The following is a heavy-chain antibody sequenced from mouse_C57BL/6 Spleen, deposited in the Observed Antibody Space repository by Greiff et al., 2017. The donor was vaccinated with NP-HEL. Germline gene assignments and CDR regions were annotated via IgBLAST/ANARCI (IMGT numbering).Heavy chain of an antibody. Sequence: EVQLVESGGGLVQPGGSLSLSCAASGFTFTDYYMSWVRQPPGKALEWLGFIRNKANGYTTEYSASVKGRFTISRDNSQSILYLQMNALRAEDSATYYGARYRGNYDYYYAMDYWGQGTSVTVSS. CDR3: ARYRGNYDYYYAMDY. J-gene: IGHJ4*01. CDR2: IRNKANGYTT. V-gene: IGHV7-3*01. D-gene: IGHD2-1*01. CDR1: GFTFTDYY.